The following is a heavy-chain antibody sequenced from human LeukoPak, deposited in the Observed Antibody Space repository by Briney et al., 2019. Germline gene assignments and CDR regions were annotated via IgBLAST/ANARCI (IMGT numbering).Heavy chain of an antibody. Sequence: GGSLRLSCAASGFTFSSYAMHWVRQAPGKGLEWVAVISYDGSNKYYADSVKGRFTISRDNSKNTLYLQMNSLRAEDTAVYYCARDRQYQLLLWYWGQGTLVTVSS. D-gene: IGHD2-2*01. J-gene: IGHJ4*02. V-gene: IGHV3-30*04. CDR1: GFTFSSYA. CDR2: ISYDGSNK. CDR3: ARDRQYQLLLWY.